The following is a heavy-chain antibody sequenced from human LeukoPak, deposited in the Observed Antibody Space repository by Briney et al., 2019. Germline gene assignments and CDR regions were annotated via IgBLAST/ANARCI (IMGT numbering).Heavy chain of an antibody. CDR2: INPNSGGT. D-gene: IGHD6-13*01. CDR1: GYTFSGYY. J-gene: IGHJ6*02. CDR3: ARVRIGQQLDKYYYYAMDV. V-gene: IGHV1-2*02. Sequence: ASVKVSCKASGYTFSGYYMHWVRQAPGQGLEWMGWINPNSGGTNYAQKFQGRVTMTTATSISTAYMEVSRLRSDDTAVYYCARVRIGQQLDKYYYYAMDVWGQGTTVTVSS.